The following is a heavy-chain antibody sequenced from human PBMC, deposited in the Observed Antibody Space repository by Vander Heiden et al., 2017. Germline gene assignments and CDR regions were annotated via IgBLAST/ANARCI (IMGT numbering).Heavy chain of an antibody. CDR1: GFTFADSA. J-gene: IGHJ4*02. Sequence: EVQLVESGGDLVQPGWSLSLSCAASGFTFADSAIHWVRQAPGKGLEWVSGISWNSGSIVYADSVKGRFTISRDNAKNSLFLQMNSLRVEDTGLYFCAKGMAGTETYYFDSWGQGTLVTVSS. CDR2: ISWNSGSI. V-gene: IGHV3-9*01. D-gene: IGHD6-19*01. CDR3: AKGMAGTETYYFDS.